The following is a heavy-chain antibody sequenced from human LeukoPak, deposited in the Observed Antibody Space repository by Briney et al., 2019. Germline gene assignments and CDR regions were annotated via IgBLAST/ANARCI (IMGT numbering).Heavy chain of an antibody. CDR2: ISSSSSYI. Sequence: GGSLRLSCAVSGFTFYNYGMSWVRQAPGKGLEWVSSISSSSSYIYYADSVKGRFTISRDNAKNSLYLQMNSLRAEDTAVYYCARDREHAFDIWGQGTMVTVSS. J-gene: IGHJ3*02. CDR3: ARDREHAFDI. CDR1: GFTFYNYG. V-gene: IGHV3-21*01.